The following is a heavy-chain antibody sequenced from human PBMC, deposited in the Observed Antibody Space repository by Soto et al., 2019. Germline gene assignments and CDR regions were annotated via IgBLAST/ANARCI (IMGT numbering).Heavy chain of an antibody. CDR1: GFTFSNYA. CDR2: VSGSGDTS. V-gene: IGHV3-23*01. D-gene: IGHD3-10*01. CDR3: AREHSLWFGELLLNWFDN. J-gene: IGHJ5*02. Sequence: GGSLRLSCAASGFTFSNYAMGWVRQAPGKGLEWVSTVSGSGDTSYYAQSVKGRFTISRDNSKNTLFLQMHSLRAEDTAVYYCAREHSLWFGELLLNWFDNWGQGTLVT.